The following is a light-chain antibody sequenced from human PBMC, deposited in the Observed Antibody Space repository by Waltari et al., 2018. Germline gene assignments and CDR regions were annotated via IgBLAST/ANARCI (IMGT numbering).Light chain of an antibody. CDR2: GAS. CDR1: QRVGSN. CDR3: QQYNDWPHT. V-gene: IGKV3-15*01. J-gene: IGKJ3*01. Sequence: ETLMTQSPATLSVSLGNSATLSCRASQRVGSNLAWYLQRPGQPPRLLIYGASTRATGVPARFSGSGSGTELTLTVSSLQSEDFGIYYCQQYNDWPHTFGPGTKVDIK.